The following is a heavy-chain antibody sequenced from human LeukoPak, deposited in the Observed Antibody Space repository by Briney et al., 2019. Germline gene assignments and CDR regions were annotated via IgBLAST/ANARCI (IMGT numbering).Heavy chain of an antibody. CDR2: ISDDRSNK. D-gene: IGHD2-21*02. V-gene: IGHV3-30*03. CDR3: ARDVESVVTN. Sequence: PGGSLRLSCAASGFTFSSYGMHWVRQAAAKGLGWVAVISDDRSNKYYADSVKGRFTISRDNSKNTLYLQMNSLRAEDTAVYYCARDVESVVTNWGQGTMVTVSS. J-gene: IGHJ3*01. CDR1: GFTFSSYG.